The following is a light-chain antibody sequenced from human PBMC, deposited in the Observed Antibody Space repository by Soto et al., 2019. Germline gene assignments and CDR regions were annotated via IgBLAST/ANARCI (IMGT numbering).Light chain of an antibody. CDR2: GAS. V-gene: IGKV3-20*01. Sequence: EIVLTQSPGTLSLSPGERATLSCRASQSVYRSYLAWYQQKPGQAPRLLIYGASSRATGIPDRFSGSGSGTDFAHPISRLEPEDFAGYYCQQYGTSPPTCGGVTKVELK. J-gene: IGKJ4*01. CDR1: QSVYRSY. CDR3: QQYGTSPPT.